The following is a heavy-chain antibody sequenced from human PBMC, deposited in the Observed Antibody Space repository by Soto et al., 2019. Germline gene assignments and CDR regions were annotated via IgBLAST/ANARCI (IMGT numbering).Heavy chain of an antibody. CDR2: MNPNSGNT. V-gene: IGHV1-8*01. Sequence: ASVKFSCKASGYTFTSYDINWVRQATGQGLEWMGLMNPNSGNTGYAQKFQGRVTMTRNTSISTAYMELSSLRSEDTAVYYCARVFRWYLVAYYYYGMDVWGQGTTVTVSS. D-gene: IGHD2-15*01. CDR3: ARVFRWYLVAYYYYGMDV. CDR1: GYTFTSYD. J-gene: IGHJ6*02.